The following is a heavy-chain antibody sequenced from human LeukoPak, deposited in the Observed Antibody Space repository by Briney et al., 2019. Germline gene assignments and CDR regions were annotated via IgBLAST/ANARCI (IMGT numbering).Heavy chain of an antibody. Sequence: SETLSLTCAVSGYSISSGYYWGWIRPPPGKGLEWIGSIYLSGSTYYNPSLKSRVTISVDTSKNQFSLKLSSVTAADTAVYYCARQNGDPFDYWGQGTLVTVSS. J-gene: IGHJ4*02. D-gene: IGHD7-27*01. V-gene: IGHV4-38-2*01. CDR3: ARQNGDPFDY. CDR1: GYSISSGYY. CDR2: IYLSGST.